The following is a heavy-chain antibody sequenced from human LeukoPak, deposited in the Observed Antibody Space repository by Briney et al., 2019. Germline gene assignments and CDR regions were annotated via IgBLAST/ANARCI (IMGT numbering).Heavy chain of an antibody. D-gene: IGHD5-18*01. CDR1: GYSFTNSS. V-gene: IGHV1-18*01. J-gene: IGHJ4*02. Sequence: ASVKVSCKASGYSFTNSSISWVRQAPGQGLEWMGWISAYNGNTNYAQKFQGRVSMTTDTSTSTAYMELRSLRSDDTAIYYCARDGVRAMGYRGQGTLVTVS. CDR3: ARDGVRAMGY. CDR2: ISAYNGNT.